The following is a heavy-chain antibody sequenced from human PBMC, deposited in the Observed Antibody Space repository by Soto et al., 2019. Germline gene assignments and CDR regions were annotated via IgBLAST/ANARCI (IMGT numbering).Heavy chain of an antibody. CDR2: IYYSGST. Sequence: SETLSLTCTVSGGSTSSGDYYWSWIRQPPGKGLEWIGYIYYSGSTYYNPSLKSRVTISVDTSKNQFSLKLSSVTAADTAVYYCASSSSGYQSLDFDYWGQGTLVTVSS. CDR3: ASSSSGYQSLDFDY. CDR1: GGSTSSGDYY. D-gene: IGHD3-22*01. V-gene: IGHV4-30-4*01. J-gene: IGHJ4*02.